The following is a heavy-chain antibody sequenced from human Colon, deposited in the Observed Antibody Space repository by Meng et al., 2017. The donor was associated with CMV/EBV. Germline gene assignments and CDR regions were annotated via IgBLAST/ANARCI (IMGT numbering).Heavy chain of an antibody. CDR2: INPYSGDT. CDR1: GYTFTGYL. J-gene: IGHJ4*02. D-gene: IGHD3-3*01. CDR3: GTFGGDFDY. V-gene: IGHV1-2*02. Sequence: QVHPMQSGAGMRAPGASVKVSCKASGYTFTGYLIHWVRQAPGQGLEWMGWINPYSGDTIYAQKFEVGVTMTRDASITTAYLELSSLKSDDTAVYYCGTFGGDFDYWGQGTLVTVSS.